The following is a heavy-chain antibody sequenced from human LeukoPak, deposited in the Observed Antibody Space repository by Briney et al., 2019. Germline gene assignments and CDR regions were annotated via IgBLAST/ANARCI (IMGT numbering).Heavy chain of an antibody. J-gene: IGHJ4*02. V-gene: IGHV4-34*01. D-gene: IGHD3-3*01. CDR1: GGSFSGYY. CDR2: INHSGST. CDR3: VGFWSGYYFY. Sequence: PSETLSLTCAVYGGSFSGYYWSWIRQPPGKGLEWIGEINHSGSTNYNPSLKSRVTISVDTSKNQFSLKLSSVTAADTAVYYCVGFWSGYYFYWGQGTLVTVSS.